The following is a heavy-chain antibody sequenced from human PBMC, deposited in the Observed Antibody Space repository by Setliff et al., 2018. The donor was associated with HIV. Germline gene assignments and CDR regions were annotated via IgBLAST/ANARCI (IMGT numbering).Heavy chain of an antibody. Sequence: SETLSLTCTVSGGSISGYFWSWIRQPAGKGLEWIGRTFTSGITNYSPSLKSGVTMSVDTSKNQFSLNLTSVTAADTAVYYCAREPKGGDDRALDYWGQGTLVTVSS. V-gene: IGHV4-4*07. CDR2: TFTSGIT. J-gene: IGHJ4*02. CDR1: GGSISGYF. CDR3: AREPKGGDDRALDY. D-gene: IGHD3-16*01.